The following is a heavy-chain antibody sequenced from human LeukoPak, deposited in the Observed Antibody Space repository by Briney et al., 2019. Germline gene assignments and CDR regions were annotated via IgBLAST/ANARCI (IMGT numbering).Heavy chain of an antibody. Sequence: PSETLSLTCTVSGGSISSGGYYWSWIRQPAGKGLEWIGRIYTSGNTNYNPSLKSRVTISVDTSKNQFSLKLSSVTAADTAVYYCAREGGYSYGDAPLHFDYWGQGTLVTVSS. CDR1: GGSISSGGYY. V-gene: IGHV4-61*02. D-gene: IGHD5-18*01. J-gene: IGHJ4*02. CDR3: AREGGYSYGDAPLHFDY. CDR2: IYTSGNT.